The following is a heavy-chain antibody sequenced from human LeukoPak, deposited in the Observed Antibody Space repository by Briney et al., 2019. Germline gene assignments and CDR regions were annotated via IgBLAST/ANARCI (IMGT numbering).Heavy chain of an antibody. CDR1: GFTFSSYW. J-gene: IGHJ4*02. CDR3: ARGKIVEWELPFDY. D-gene: IGHD1-26*01. V-gene: IGHV3-74*01. Sequence: QSGGSLRLSCAASGFTFSSYWMHWVRQAPGKGLVWVSRINSDGSSTSYADSVKGRFTISRDNAKNTLYPQMNSLRAEDTAVYYCARGKIVEWELPFDYWGQGTLVTVSS. CDR2: INSDGSST.